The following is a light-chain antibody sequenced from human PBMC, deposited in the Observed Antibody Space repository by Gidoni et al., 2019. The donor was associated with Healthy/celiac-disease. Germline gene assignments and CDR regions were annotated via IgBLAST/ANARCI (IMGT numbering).Light chain of an antibody. CDR2: TAS. V-gene: IGKV1-39*01. Sequence: DIQMTQTPSSLSASVGDRDTITCRASQSISSYLNWYQQKPGKAPNLLIYTASSLQSGVPSRVSGSGSGTDFTLTISSLQPEDFATYYCQQSYSTPMYTFGQGTKLEIK. CDR3: QQSYSTPMYT. CDR1: QSISSY. J-gene: IGKJ2*01.